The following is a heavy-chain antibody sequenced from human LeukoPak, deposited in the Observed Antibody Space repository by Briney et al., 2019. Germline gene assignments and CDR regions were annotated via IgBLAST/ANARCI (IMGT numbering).Heavy chain of an antibody. CDR2: ISSTSGTM. CDR3: AGYGDYVDYFAY. V-gene: IGHV3-48*02. J-gene: IGHJ4*02. D-gene: IGHD4-17*01. CDR1: GFTFSGYS. Sequence: QPGGSLRLSCVASGFTFSGYSMNWVRQAPGKGLEWVSHISSTSGTMYYADSVRGRFTISRDNAKNSLYLQMNSLRDEDTAVYYCAGYGDYVDYFAYWGQGTLVTVSS.